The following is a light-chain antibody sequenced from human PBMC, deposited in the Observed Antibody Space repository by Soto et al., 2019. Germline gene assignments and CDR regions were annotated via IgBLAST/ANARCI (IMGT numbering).Light chain of an antibody. CDR2: DVT. J-gene: IGLJ1*01. CDR1: SSDVGGYNY. Sequence: QSVLTQPASVSGSPGQSITISCTGTSSDVGGYNYVSWYQQFPGKAPKLIIYDVTNRPSGVSFRFSGSKSGNTASLTISGLQAEDEADYYCCSYTTSNTRQIVFGTGTKVTVL. V-gene: IGLV2-14*03. CDR3: CSYTTSNTRQIV.